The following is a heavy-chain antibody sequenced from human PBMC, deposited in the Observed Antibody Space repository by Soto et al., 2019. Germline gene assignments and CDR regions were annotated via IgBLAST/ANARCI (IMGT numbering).Heavy chain of an antibody. CDR2: ISYDGSNK. J-gene: IGHJ6*02. CDR1: GFTFSSYA. V-gene: IGHV3-30-3*01. CDR3: ASTMDV. Sequence: QVQLVESGGGVVQPGRSLRLSCAASGFTFSSYAMHWVRQAPGKGLEWVAVISYDGSNKYYADSVKGRFTISRDNSKNTLYLQMNSLSAEGTAVYYCASTMDVWGQGTKVTVSS.